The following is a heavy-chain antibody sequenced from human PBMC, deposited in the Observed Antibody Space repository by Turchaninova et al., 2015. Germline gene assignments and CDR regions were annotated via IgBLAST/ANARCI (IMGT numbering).Heavy chain of an antibody. V-gene: IGHV4-39*07. D-gene: IGHD2-2*01. CDR3: ARGGYCSSTSCYVDY. CDR1: GCSSSSGSCS. J-gene: IGHJ4*02. Sequence: QLQLQESGPGLVRPSAPRSLTCPFPGCSSSSGSCSWGWSRQPPGKGLEGSGIMHYSGSTSYNPSLKSRVTISLDTSKNQFSLKLRFVTAADTALYYCARGGYCSSTSCYVDYWGQGILVTVSS. CDR2: MHYSGST.